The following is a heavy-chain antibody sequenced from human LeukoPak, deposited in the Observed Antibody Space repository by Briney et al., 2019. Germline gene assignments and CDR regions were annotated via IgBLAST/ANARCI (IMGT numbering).Heavy chain of an antibody. J-gene: IGHJ6*02. CDR3: AKDYLPHRLLYYYYGMDV. Sequence: GGSLRLSCAASGFTFSSYAMSWVRQAPGKGLEWVSAISGSGGSTYYADSVKGRFTISRDNSKNTLYLQMNSLRAEDTAVYYCAKDYLPHRLLYYYYGMDVWGQGTTVTVSS. D-gene: IGHD5-12*01. CDR2: ISGSGGST. V-gene: IGHV3-23*01. CDR1: GFTFSSYA.